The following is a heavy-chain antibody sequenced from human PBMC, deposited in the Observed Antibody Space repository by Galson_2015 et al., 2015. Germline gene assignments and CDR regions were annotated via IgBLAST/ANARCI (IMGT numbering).Heavy chain of an antibody. Sequence: SLRLSCAASGFTFGDYAMSWFRQAPGKGLEWVGFIRSKTYAGTTYYAASVRGRFTISRDDSKGIAYLQMNSLKTEDTAVYFCAQHGTDWTITFAFDVWGQGTMVTVSS. CDR1: GFTFGDYA. J-gene: IGHJ3*01. CDR2: IRSKTYAGTT. CDR3: AQHGTDWTITFAFDV. D-gene: IGHD3-16*01. V-gene: IGHV3-49*03.